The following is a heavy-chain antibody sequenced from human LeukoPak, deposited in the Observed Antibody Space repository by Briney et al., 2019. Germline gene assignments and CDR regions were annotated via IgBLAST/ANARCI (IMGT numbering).Heavy chain of an antibody. CDR3: ARGAAAAGTTGYYGMDV. CDR2: INPSGGST. CDR1: GYTFSSYY. Sequence: GASVKVSCKASGYTFSSYYMHWVRRAPEQGLEWMGVINPSGGSTSYAQRFQGRVTMTRDTSTSTFYMELSSLRSEDTAVYYCARGAAAAGTTGYYGMDVWGQGTTVTVSS. D-gene: IGHD6-13*01. J-gene: IGHJ6*02. V-gene: IGHV1-46*01.